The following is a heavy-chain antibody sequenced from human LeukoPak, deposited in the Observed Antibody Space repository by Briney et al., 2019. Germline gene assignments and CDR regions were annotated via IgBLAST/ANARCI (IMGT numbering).Heavy chain of an antibody. J-gene: IGHJ4*02. Sequence: GGSLRLSCAASGFTFSSYSMNWVRQAPGKGLEWVSSISSSSSYIYYADSVKGRFTISRDNAKDSLYLQMNSLRAEDTAVYYCASEDYDSSGYLDYWGQGTLVTVSS. CDR1: GFTFSSYS. V-gene: IGHV3-21*01. CDR2: ISSSSSYI. CDR3: ASEDYDSSGYLDY. D-gene: IGHD3-22*01.